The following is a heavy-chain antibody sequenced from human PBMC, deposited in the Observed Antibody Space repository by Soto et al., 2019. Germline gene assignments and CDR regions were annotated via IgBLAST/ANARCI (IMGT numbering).Heavy chain of an antibody. CDR1: GGSFSGYY. CDR2: IYHDGST. J-gene: IGHJ4*02. V-gene: IGHV4-34*01. CDR3: ARRTTAVANYFDD. Sequence: SETLSLTCAVYGGSFSGYYWGWIRQPPGKGLEWVASIYHDGSTYSSPSLKSRVTISVDTSKDQLSLKLTSLIATDTAVYYCARRTTAVANYFDDWGRGTQVTVSS. D-gene: IGHD4-17*01.